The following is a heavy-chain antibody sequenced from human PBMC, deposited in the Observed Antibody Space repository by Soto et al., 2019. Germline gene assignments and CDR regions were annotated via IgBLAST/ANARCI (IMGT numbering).Heavy chain of an antibody. CDR1: GFTFSGYA. V-gene: IGHV3-30-3*01. Sequence: GGSLRLSCAASGFTFSGYAMHWVRQAPGKGLEWVAVISYDANNKYYADSVKGRFTISSDNSKNTLYLQLNSLRAEDTALYYCAGDGGMTTVTTSHYYGMDVWGQGTTVTVSS. CDR3: AGDGGMTTVTTSHYYGMDV. CDR2: ISYDANNK. D-gene: IGHD4-17*01. J-gene: IGHJ6*02.